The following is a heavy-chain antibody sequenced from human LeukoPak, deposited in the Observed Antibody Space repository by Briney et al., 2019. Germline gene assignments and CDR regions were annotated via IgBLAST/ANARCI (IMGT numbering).Heavy chain of an antibody. CDR1: GFIFNNYA. Sequence: GGSLRLACAASGFIFNNYAMNWVRQAPGKGLEWVSGISGSGGSAHYADSVKGRFTISRDNSKNTLYLQMNSLRAEDTAVYYCARAPAMILRPNYMDVWGKGTTVTVSS. CDR2: ISGSGGSA. D-gene: IGHD3-3*01. J-gene: IGHJ6*03. V-gene: IGHV3-23*01. CDR3: ARAPAMILRPNYMDV.